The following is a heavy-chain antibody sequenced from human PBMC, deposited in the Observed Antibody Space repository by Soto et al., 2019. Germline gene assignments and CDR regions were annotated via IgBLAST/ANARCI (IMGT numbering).Heavy chain of an antibody. CDR1: GYTFTGYY. V-gene: IGHV1-2*02. D-gene: IGHD3-10*01. J-gene: IGHJ6*02. CDR3: ARDSWVRYYGSGSYTHYYGMDV. CDR2: INPNSGGT. Sequence: ASVKVSCKASGYTFTGYYMHWVRQAPGQGLEWMGWINPNSGGTNYAQKFQGRVTMTRDTSISTAYMELSRLRSDDTAVYYCARDSWVRYYGSGSYTHYYGMDVWGQGTTVTVSS.